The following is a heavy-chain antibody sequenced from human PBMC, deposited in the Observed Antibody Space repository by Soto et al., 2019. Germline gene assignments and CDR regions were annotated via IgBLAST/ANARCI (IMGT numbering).Heavy chain of an antibody. D-gene: IGHD3-3*01. CDR1: GGSISSSSYY. CDR3: ARPNYDSRTIQFDP. Sequence: SETLSLTCTVSGGSISSSSYYWGWIRQPPGKGLEWIGSIYYSGSTYYNPSLKSRVTISVDTSKNQFSLKLSSVTAADTAVYYCARPNYDSRTIQFDPWGQGTLVTVSS. J-gene: IGHJ5*02. CDR2: IYYSGST. V-gene: IGHV4-39*01.